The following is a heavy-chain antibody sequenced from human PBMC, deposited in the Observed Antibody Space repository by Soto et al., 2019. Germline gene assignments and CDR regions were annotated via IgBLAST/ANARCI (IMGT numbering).Heavy chain of an antibody. CDR3: ARVRYGDY. J-gene: IGHJ4*02. Sequence: QVHLGQSGAEVKKPGASVKVSCKGSGYGFTTYGITWVRQAPGQGLEWMAWISAHNGNTNYAHKLQGRVTVTSDTSTSTAYMELRSLRSDDTAVYYCARVRYGDYWGQGALVTVSS. V-gene: IGHV1-18*01. D-gene: IGHD1-1*01. CDR1: GYGFTTYG. CDR2: ISAHNGNT.